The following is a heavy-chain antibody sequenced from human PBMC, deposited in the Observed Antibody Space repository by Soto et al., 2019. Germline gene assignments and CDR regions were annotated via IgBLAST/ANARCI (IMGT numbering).Heavy chain of an antibody. CDR1: GFTFSSYS. J-gene: IGHJ4*02. CDR3: ARAVLEPYSSSSTTDY. CDR2: ISSSSSYI. Sequence: GGSLRPSCAASGFTFSSYSMNWVRQAPGKGLEWVSSISSSSSYIYYADSVKGRFTISRDNAKNSLYLQMNSLRAEDTAVYYCARAVLEPYSSSSTTDYWGQGTLVTVSS. D-gene: IGHD6-6*01. V-gene: IGHV3-21*01.